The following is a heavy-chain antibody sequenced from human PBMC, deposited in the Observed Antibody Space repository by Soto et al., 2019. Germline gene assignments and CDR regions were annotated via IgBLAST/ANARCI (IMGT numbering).Heavy chain of an antibody. J-gene: IGHJ4*02. V-gene: IGHV4-34*01. Sequence: SETLSLTCAVYGWPFSGYYWTWSRQPPGSGLEWIGEINHSGSTNSNPSLKSRVTISVDTSKNQFSLKLTSVTAADTAVYYCARDKITGLFDYWGQGTLVT. D-gene: IGHD2-8*02. CDR3: ARDKITGLFDY. CDR1: GWPFSGYY. CDR2: INHSGST.